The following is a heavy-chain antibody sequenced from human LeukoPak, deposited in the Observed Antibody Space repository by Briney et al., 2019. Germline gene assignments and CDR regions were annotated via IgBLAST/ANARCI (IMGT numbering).Heavy chain of an antibody. V-gene: IGHV3-23*01. J-gene: IGHJ4*02. CDR2: ISASGSAT. D-gene: IGHD3-16*02. CDR3: ARDDYVWGSYHHFDY. Sequence: GGSLRLSCAASGFIFSNYGMNWVRQAPGKGLEWVAAISASGSATSYADSVRGRFTIPRDNSKNTLYLQMNSLRAEDTAVYYCARDDYVWGSYHHFDYWGQGTLVTVSS. CDR1: GFIFSNYG.